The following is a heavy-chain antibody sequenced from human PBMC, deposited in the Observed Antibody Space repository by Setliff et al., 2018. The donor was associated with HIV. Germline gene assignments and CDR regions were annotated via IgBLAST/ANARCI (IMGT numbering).Heavy chain of an antibody. V-gene: IGHV1-2*06. CDR1: GYTFTGYF. CDR2: IIPNSAGT. D-gene: IGHD3-22*01. Sequence: ASVKVSCKASGYTFTGYFIHWVRQAPGQGLEWMGRIIPNSAGTNYAQKFQGRVTMTRDTSISTAYMELSSLRSDDTAVYYCARDHRPNYYDNSGSPGYWGQGTLVTVSS. CDR3: ARDHRPNYYDNSGSPGY. J-gene: IGHJ4*02.